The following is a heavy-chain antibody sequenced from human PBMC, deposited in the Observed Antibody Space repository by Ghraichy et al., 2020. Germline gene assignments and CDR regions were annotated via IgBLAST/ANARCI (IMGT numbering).Heavy chain of an antibody. J-gene: IGHJ4*02. CDR3: AQSSGSYGYYNY. CDR2: MNPNSGNT. V-gene: IGHV1-8*02. D-gene: IGHD1-26*01. CDR1: GYTFTSYD. Sequence: ASVKVSCKASGYTFTSYDINWVRQATGQGLEWMGWMNPNSGNTGYAQKFQGRVTMTRNTSISTAYMELSSLRSEDTAVYYCAQSSGSYGYYNYWGQGTLVTVSS.